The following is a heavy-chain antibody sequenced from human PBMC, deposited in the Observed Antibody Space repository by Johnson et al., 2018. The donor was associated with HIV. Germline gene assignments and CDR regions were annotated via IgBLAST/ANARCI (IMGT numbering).Heavy chain of an antibody. CDR1: GFTFSSYA. CDR2: ISYDGSNK. Sequence: QVQLVESGGGVVQPGRSLRLSCAASGFTFSSYAMHWVRQAPGKGLEWVAVISYDGSNKYYADSVKGRFTISRDKSKSTLYVQMNSLRAEDTAVYYCARGSGSYSFDSFDIWGQGTMVTVSS. V-gene: IGHV3-30*04. J-gene: IGHJ3*02. CDR3: ARGSGSYSFDSFDI. D-gene: IGHD1-26*01.